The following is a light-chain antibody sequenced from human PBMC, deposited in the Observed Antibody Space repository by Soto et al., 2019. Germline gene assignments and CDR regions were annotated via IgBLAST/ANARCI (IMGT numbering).Light chain of an antibody. CDR3: QQYHSWPA. Sequence: EIAMTQSPDTLSVSPGDRATLSCRASQGVRSDLAWYQQRPGQAPRLLIYGSATRATGIPDRFSGSGSGTEFTLTISSLQSEDSAVYYCQQYHSWPAFGQGTKVDIK. V-gene: IGKV3-15*01. CDR1: QGVRSD. CDR2: GSA. J-gene: IGKJ1*01.